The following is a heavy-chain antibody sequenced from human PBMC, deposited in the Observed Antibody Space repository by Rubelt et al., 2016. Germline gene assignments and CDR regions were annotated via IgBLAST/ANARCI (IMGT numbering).Heavy chain of an antibody. D-gene: IGHD3-3*01. CDR2: MNPNSGTT. Sequence: QVQLVQSGAEVKKPGASVKVSCKASRYTFTSYDINWVRQATGQGLEWMGWMNPNSGTTGYAQKFQGRVTMTRNTSISTAYMELSSLRSEDTAVYYCARMVNDFWSGYHNWFDPWGQGTLVTVSS. CDR1: RYTFTSYD. CDR3: ARMVNDFWSGYHNWFDP. J-gene: IGHJ5*02. V-gene: IGHV1-8*01.